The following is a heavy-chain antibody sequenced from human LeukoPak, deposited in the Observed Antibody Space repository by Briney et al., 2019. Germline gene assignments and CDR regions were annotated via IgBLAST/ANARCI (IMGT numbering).Heavy chain of an antibody. D-gene: IGHD6-13*01. CDR2: IYYSGST. V-gene: IGHV4-39*07. J-gene: IGHJ4*02. CDR1: GGSISSSSYY. Sequence: SETLSLTCTVSGGSISSSSYYWGWIRQPPGKGLEWIGSIYYSGSTYYNPSLKSRVTISVDTSKNQFSLKLSSVTAADTAVYYCAQQLVRGARNDYWGQETLVTVSS. CDR3: AQQLVRGARNDY.